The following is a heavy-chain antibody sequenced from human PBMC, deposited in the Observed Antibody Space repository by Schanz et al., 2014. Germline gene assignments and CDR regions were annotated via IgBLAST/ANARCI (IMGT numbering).Heavy chain of an antibody. J-gene: IGHJ4*02. Sequence: VQLLESGGGLVQPGGSLRISCAASGFTFSTYYMNWVRQAPGKGLEWVAVMWNDGIKTHYADSGKGRFTISRDNSKNTLYLQMNSLRSEDTAVYYCAKDVDFWSGYYLDYWGQGTLVTVSS. CDR1: GFTFSTYY. CDR2: MWNDGIKT. D-gene: IGHD3-3*01. CDR3: AKDVDFWSGYYLDY. V-gene: IGHV3-30*02.